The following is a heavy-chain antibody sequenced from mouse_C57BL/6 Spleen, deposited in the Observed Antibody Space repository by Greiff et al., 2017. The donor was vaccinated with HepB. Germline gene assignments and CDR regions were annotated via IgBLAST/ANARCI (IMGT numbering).Heavy chain of an antibody. Sequence: QVQLQQSGAELARPGASVKMSCKASGYTFTSYTMHWVKQRPGQGLEWIGYINPSSGYTKYNQKFKDKATLTADKSSSTAYMQLSSLTSEDSAVYYCARSTAQAIDYWGQGTTLTVSS. CDR2: INPSSGYT. D-gene: IGHD3-2*02. CDR3: ARSTAQAIDY. CDR1: GYTFTSYT. J-gene: IGHJ2*01. V-gene: IGHV1-4*01.